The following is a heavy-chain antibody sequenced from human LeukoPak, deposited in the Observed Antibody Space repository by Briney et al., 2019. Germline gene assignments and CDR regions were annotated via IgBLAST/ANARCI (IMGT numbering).Heavy chain of an antibody. Sequence: SETLSLTCTVSGGSISSYYCSWIRQPPGKGLEWIGYISYSGSTNYNSSLKSRVTMSVDTSKNQFSLILSSVTAADTAFYYCARHAAGTTYDYWGQGILVTVSS. V-gene: IGHV4-59*08. J-gene: IGHJ4*02. CDR3: ARHAAGTTYDY. CDR1: GGSISSYY. CDR2: ISYSGST. D-gene: IGHD4-17*01.